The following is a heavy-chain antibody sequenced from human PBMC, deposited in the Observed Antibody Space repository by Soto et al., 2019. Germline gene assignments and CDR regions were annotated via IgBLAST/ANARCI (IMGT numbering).Heavy chain of an antibody. Sequence: SETLSLTCTVSGGSISSYYCSWIRQSAGKGLEWIGRIDTSGTTNYNPSLKSRVTMSVDASKNQFSLNLSSVTAADTAVYYCARGPRGYVYYHGMDVWGQGTTVTVSS. CDR2: IDTSGTT. CDR3: ARGPRGYVYYHGMDV. CDR1: GGSISSYY. V-gene: IGHV4-4*07. J-gene: IGHJ6*02. D-gene: IGHD3-10*01.